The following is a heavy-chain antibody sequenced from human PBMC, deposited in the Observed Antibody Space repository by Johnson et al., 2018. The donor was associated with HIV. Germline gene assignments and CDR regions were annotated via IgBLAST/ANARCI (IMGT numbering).Heavy chain of an antibody. V-gene: IGHV3-30*18. Sequence: QVLLVESGGGVVQPGRSMRLSCAASGFTFSSYGMHWVRQAPGKGLEWVAVISYDGSNKYYADSVKGRFTISRDNSKNTLYLQMNSLRAEDTAVYYCAKGRLVGATTYDAFDIWGQGTMVTVSS. D-gene: IGHD1-26*01. CDR1: GFTFSSYG. CDR3: AKGRLVGATTYDAFDI. J-gene: IGHJ3*02. CDR2: ISYDGSNK.